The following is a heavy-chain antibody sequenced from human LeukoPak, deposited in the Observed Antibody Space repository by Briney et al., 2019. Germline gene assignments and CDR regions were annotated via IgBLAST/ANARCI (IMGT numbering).Heavy chain of an antibody. CDR2: ISYDGSNK. D-gene: IGHD3-22*01. CDR3: AKDPGYYDSSDIFDY. J-gene: IGHJ4*02. V-gene: IGHV3-30*18. CDR1: GFTFSSYG. Sequence: PGGSLRLSCAASGFTFSSYGMHWVRQAPGKGLEWVAVISYDGSNKYYADSVKGRFTISRDNSKNTLYLQMNSLRAEDTAVYYCAKDPGYYDSSDIFDYWGQGTLVTVSS.